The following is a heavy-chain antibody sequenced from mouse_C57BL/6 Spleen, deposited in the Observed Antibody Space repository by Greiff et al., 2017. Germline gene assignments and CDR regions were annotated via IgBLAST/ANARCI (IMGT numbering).Heavy chain of an antibody. Sequence: VQLKQSGPVLVKPGASVKMSCKASGYTFTDYYMNWVKQSHGKSLEWIGVINPYNGGTSYNQKFKGKATLTVDKSSSTAYMELNSLTSEEYAVYYCARLAYYDPLDFDYWGQGTTLTVAS. CDR1: GYTFTDYY. D-gene: IGHD2-4*01. J-gene: IGHJ2*01. V-gene: IGHV1-19*01. CDR2: INPYNGGT. CDR3: ARLAYYDPLDFDY.